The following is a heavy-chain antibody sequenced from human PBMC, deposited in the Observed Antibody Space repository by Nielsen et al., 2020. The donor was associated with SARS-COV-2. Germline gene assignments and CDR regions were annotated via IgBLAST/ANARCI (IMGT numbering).Heavy chain of an antibody. Sequence: WIRQSPSRGLEWLGRTYYRSKWYNDYAVSVKSRITINPDTSKNQFSLQLNSVTPEDTAVYYCARAPLDSSSWGYYYYYYTDVWGKGTTVTVSS. CDR3: ARAPLDSSSWGYYYYYYTDV. CDR2: TYYRSKWYN. D-gene: IGHD6-13*01. J-gene: IGHJ6*03. V-gene: IGHV6-1*01.